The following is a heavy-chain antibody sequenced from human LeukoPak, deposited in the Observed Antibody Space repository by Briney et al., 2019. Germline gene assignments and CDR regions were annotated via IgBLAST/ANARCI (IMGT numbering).Heavy chain of an antibody. V-gene: IGHV3-15*01. J-gene: IGHJ4*02. CDR3: TTDRYYYDSSGYSGPFTRYYFDY. Sequence: PGGSLRLSCAASGFTFSTFAMSWVRQAPGKGLEWVGRIKSKTDGGTTDYAAPVKGRSTISRDDSKNTLYLQMNSLKTADTAVYYCTTDRYYYDSSGYSGPFTRYYFDYWGQGTLVTVSS. CDR1: GFTFSTFA. D-gene: IGHD3-22*01. CDR2: IKSKTDGGTT.